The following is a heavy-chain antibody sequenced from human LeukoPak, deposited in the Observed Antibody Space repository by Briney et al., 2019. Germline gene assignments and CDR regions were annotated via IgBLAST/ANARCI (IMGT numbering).Heavy chain of an antibody. D-gene: IGHD3-10*01. V-gene: IGHV4-34*01. CDR1: GGSFSGYY. J-gene: IGHJ4*02. CDR2: INHSGST. CDR3: ARAEYYFDY. Sequence: SETLSLTCAVYGGSFSGYYWSWIRQPPGKGLEWIGEINHSGSTNYNPSLKSRVTISVDTSKNQFSLKLSSVTAADTAVYYCARAEYYFDYWGQGTLVTVSS.